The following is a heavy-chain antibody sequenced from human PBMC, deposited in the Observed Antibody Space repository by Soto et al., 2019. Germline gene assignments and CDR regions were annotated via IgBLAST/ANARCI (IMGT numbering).Heavy chain of an antibody. CDR2: ISSNGGST. J-gene: IGHJ6*02. V-gene: IGHV3-64D*06. CDR1: GFTFSSYA. D-gene: IGHD3-3*01. CDR3: VKEGDFWSGSPSYYGMDV. Sequence: GSLRLSCSASGFTFSSYAMHWVRQAPGKGLEYVSAISSNGGSTYYADSVKGRFTISRDNSKNTLYLQMSSLRAEDTAVYYCVKEGDFWSGSPSYYGMDVWGQGTTVTVSS.